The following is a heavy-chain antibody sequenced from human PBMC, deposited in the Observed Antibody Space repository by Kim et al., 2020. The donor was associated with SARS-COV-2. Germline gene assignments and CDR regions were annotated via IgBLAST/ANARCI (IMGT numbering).Heavy chain of an antibody. J-gene: IGHJ4*02. D-gene: IGHD5-18*01. V-gene: IGHV4-39*01. Sequence: YYNPSLKSRVTISVDTSKNQFSLKLSSVTAADTAVYYCAVDTAMVRAGGFWGQGTLVTVSS. CDR3: AVDTAMVRAGGF.